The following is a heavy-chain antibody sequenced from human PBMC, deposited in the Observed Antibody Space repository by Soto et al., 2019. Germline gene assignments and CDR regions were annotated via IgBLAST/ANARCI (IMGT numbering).Heavy chain of an antibody. J-gene: IGHJ5*02. CDR1: GGSISSSSYY. CDR2: IYYSGST. CDR3: ARRTTYYDILTGYYTPENWFDP. Sequence: QLQLQESGPGLVKPSETLSLTCTVSGGSISSSSYYWGWIRQPPGKGLEWIGRIYYSGSTYYNPSLKSRGPQPVDTSKNQFSLKLSSVTAADTAVYYCARRTTYYDILTGYYTPENWFDPWGQGTLVTVSS. D-gene: IGHD3-9*01. V-gene: IGHV4-39*01.